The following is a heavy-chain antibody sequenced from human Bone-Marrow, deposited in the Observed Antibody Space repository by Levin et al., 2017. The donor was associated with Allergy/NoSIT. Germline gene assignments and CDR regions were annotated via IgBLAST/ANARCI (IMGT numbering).Heavy chain of an antibody. J-gene: IGHJ5*02. CDR2: FHSSGTT. Sequence: SQTLSLTCTVSGGSISTFYWSWIRQPPGKGLEWIGYFHSSGTTNYNPSLKIRVTISVDTSENQFSLNLSSVTAADTALYYCARHRHWNDNRFNWFDPWGQGILVTVSS. CDR3: ARHRHWNDNRFNWFDP. D-gene: IGHD1-1*01. CDR1: GGSISTFY. V-gene: IGHV4-59*08.